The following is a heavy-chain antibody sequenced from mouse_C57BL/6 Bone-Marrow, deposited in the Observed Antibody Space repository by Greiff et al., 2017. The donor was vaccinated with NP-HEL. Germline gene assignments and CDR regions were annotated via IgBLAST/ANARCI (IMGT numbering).Heavy chain of an antibody. CDR1: GFTFSDYG. Sequence: EVKLMESGGGLVKPGGSLKLSCAASGFTFSDYGMHWVRQAPEKGLEWVAYISSGSSTIYYADTVKGRFTISRDNAKNTLFLQMTSLRSEDTAMYYCARPFITTVGYAMDYWGQGTSVTVSS. CDR3: ARPFITTVGYAMDY. V-gene: IGHV5-17*01. J-gene: IGHJ4*01. CDR2: ISSGSSTI. D-gene: IGHD1-1*01.